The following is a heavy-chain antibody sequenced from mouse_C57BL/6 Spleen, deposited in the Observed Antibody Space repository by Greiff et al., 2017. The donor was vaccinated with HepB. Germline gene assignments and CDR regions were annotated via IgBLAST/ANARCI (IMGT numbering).Heavy chain of an antibody. Sequence: DVKLVESGGGLVKPGGSLKLSCAASGFTFSDYGMHWVRQAPEKGLEWVAYISSGSSTIYYADTVKGRFTISRDNAKNTLFLQMTSLRSEDTAMYYCARSLLLRGGYFDYWGQGTTLTVSS. CDR2: ISSGSSTI. D-gene: IGHD1-1*01. CDR3: ARSLLLRGGYFDY. J-gene: IGHJ2*01. V-gene: IGHV5-17*01. CDR1: GFTFSDYG.